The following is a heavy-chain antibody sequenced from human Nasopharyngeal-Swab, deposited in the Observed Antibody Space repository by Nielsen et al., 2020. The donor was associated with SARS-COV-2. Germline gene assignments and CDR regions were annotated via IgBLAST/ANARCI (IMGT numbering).Heavy chain of an antibody. D-gene: IGHD2-2*01. CDR2: ISSSSSYI. CDR1: GFTFSSYS. CDR3: ARGPRYQPDAFDI. Sequence: LTCAASGFTFSSYSMNWVRQAPGKGLEWVSSISSSSSYIYYADSVKGRFTISRDNAKNSLYLQMNSLRAEDTAVYYCARGPRYQPDAFDIWGQGTMVTVSS. V-gene: IGHV3-21*01. J-gene: IGHJ3*02.